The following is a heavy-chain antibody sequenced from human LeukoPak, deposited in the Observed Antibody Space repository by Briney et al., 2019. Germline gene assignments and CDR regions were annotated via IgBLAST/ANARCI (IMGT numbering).Heavy chain of an antibody. V-gene: IGHV3-21*01. CDR1: GFTFSSYS. CDR2: ISSSSSYI. Sequence: PGGSLRLSCAASGFTFSSYSMNWVRQAPGKGLEWVSSISSSSSYIYYADSVKGRFTISRDNAKNSLYLQMNSLRAEDTAVYYCASPRYNSSWYDAFDIWGQGTMVTVSS. J-gene: IGHJ3*02. CDR3: ASPRYNSSWYDAFDI. D-gene: IGHD6-13*01.